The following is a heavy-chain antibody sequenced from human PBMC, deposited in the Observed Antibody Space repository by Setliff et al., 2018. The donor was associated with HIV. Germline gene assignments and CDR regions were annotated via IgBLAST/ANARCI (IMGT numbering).Heavy chain of an antibody. J-gene: IGHJ3*02. V-gene: IGHV4-59*01. Sequence: SETLSLTCTVSGGSISSYYWSWIRQPPGKGLEWLGHIYYSGSTNYNPSLKSRVTISVDTSRNQFSLNLSSVTAADTAVYYCARFPLLHKNAFDIWGQGTMVTVSS. CDR2: IYYSGST. D-gene: IGHD2-15*01. CDR3: ARFPLLHKNAFDI. CDR1: GGSISSYY.